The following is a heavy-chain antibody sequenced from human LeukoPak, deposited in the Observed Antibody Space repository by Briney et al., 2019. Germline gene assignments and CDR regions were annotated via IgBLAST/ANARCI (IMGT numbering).Heavy chain of an antibody. V-gene: IGHV1-18*01. J-gene: IGHJ4*02. CDR1: GYTFTSYG. D-gene: IGHD3-9*01. Sequence: ASVKVSCKASGYTFTSYGISWVRQAPGQGLEWMGWISAYNGNTNYAQKLQGRVTMTTDTSTSTAYMELRSLRSDDTAVYYCARASVMVYDILTGPNDYWGQGTLVTVSS. CDR3: ARASVMVYDILTGPNDY. CDR2: ISAYNGNT.